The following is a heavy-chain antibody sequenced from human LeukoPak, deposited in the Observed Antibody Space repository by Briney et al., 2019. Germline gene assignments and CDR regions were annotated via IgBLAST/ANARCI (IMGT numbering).Heavy chain of an antibody. J-gene: IGHJ4*02. CDR1: GFTFSSYA. CDR2: ISGSGGST. V-gene: IGHV3-23*01. Sequence: GGSLRLSCAASGFTFSSYAMSWVRQAPGKGLEWVSAISGSGGSTYYADSAKGRFTISRDNSKNTLYLQMNSLRAEDTAVYYCAKCHYDILTGYYMFGDFLFDYWGQGTLVTVSS. D-gene: IGHD3-9*01. CDR3: AKCHYDILTGYYMFGDFLFDY.